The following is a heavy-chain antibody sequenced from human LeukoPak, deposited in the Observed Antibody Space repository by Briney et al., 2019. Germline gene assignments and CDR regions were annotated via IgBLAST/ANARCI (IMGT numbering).Heavy chain of an antibody. CDR3: ARGGYYGSGRYYFDS. CDR1: GFTFSSYG. CDR2: ISYDGSNK. D-gene: IGHD3-3*01. V-gene: IGHV3-30*03. Sequence: GGSLRLSCAASGFTFSSYGMHWVRQAPGKGLEWVAVISYDGSNKYYADSVKGRFTISRDNSKNTLYLQMNSLRAEDTAVYYCARGGYYGSGRYYFDSWGQGTLVTVSS. J-gene: IGHJ4*02.